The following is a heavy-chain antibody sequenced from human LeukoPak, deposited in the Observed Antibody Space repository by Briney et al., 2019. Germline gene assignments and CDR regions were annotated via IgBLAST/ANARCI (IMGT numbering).Heavy chain of an antibody. CDR1: GGFISSYY. CDR3: ARERRGPYSSGWYTDY. CDR2: IYYSGST. Sequence: SETLSLTRTVAGGFISSYYWSWIRQPPGKGLECTGYIYYSGSTNCHPPLKRRVSISVDPSKHQFSLKLSSVAAADTAVYYCARERRGPYSSGWYTDYWGQGPLVTVSS. J-gene: IGHJ4*02. V-gene: IGHV4-59*01. D-gene: IGHD6-19*01.